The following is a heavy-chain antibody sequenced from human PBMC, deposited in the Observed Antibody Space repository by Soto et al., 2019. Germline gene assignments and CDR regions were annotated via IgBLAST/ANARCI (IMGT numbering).Heavy chain of an antibody. J-gene: IGHJ3*02. CDR2: ISAYNGNT. D-gene: IGHD1-1*01. CDR1: GYTFTSYG. Sequence: ASVKVSCKASGYTFTSYGISWVRQAPGQGLEWMGWISAYNGNTNYAQKLQGRVTMTTDTSTSTAYMELRSLRSDDTAVYYCAIDSGVGGYTHVFAIRGQGKMVTGSS. V-gene: IGHV1-18*01. CDR3: AIDSGVGGYTHVFAI.